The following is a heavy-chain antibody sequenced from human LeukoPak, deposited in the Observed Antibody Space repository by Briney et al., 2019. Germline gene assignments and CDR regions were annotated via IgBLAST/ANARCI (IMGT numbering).Heavy chain of an antibody. V-gene: IGHV4-39*07. D-gene: IGHD2-15*01. CDR3: ARGYCSGGSCYSYYYYNYMDV. Sequence: SETLSLTCTVSGGSISSSSYYWGWIRQPPGKGLEWIGSIYYSGSTYYNPSLKGRVTISVDTSKNQFSLKLSSVTAADTAVYYCARGYCSGGSCYSYYYYNYMDVWGKGTTVTVSS. CDR2: IYYSGST. CDR1: GGSISSSSYY. J-gene: IGHJ6*03.